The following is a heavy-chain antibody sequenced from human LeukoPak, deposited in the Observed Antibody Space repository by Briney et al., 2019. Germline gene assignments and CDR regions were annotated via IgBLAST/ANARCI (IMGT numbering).Heavy chain of an antibody. V-gene: IGHV4-59*01. CDR1: GGSISSYY. CDR3: ARDSGRYFDWLFGI. Sequence: SETLSLTCNVSGGSISSYYWSWIRQPPGKGLEWIGYIYDSENTNYNPSLKSRVTISADTSKNQFSLKLSSVTAAHTAVYYCARDSGRYFDWLFGIWGQGALVTVSS. CDR2: IYDSENT. J-gene: IGHJ4*02. D-gene: IGHD3-9*01.